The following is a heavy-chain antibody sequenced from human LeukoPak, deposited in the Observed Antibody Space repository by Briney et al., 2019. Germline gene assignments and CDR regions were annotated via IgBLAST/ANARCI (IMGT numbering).Heavy chain of an antibody. D-gene: IGHD6-19*01. J-gene: IGHJ4*02. CDR1: GYTLTGYC. Sequence: GASVKVSCKASGYTLTGYCMHWVRQAPGQGLEWMGWINPKSGGTNFAQKFQGRVTLTRDTSISTTYMELGRLTSDDTAVYYCARDLGIGGWYAPPLGYFDYWGQGTLVTVSS. CDR3: ARDLGIGGWYAPPLGYFDY. V-gene: IGHV1-2*02. CDR2: INPKSGGT.